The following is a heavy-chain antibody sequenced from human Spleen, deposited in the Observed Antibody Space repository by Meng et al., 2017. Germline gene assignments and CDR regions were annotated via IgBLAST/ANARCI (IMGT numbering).Heavy chain of an antibody. CDR3: AKVHCSGGTCYSLDY. D-gene: IGHD2-15*01. V-gene: IGHV3-23*01. CDR2: ITGSGDTT. CDR1: GLSFSDNY. J-gene: IGHJ4*02. Sequence: GESLKISCAVSGLSFSDNYMTWIRQAPGKGLEWVSTITGSGDTTYYAGSVEGRFAFSRDNSKNTLYLQMNTLRAEDTAVYYCAKVHCSGGTCYSLDYWGQGTLVTVSS.